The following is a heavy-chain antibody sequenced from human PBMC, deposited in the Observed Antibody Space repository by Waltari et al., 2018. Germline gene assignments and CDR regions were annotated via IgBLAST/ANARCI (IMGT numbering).Heavy chain of an antibody. V-gene: IGHV3-23*01. Sequence: EVQLLESGGGLVEPGGALRLSCAASGFSSGDCAMSWVSQAPGKGLEWVSGISGSNTYTYYADSVKGRFTFSRDNSKNTLYLQMHNLRAEDTAMYYCAKVLAAAYGWGSDDAFDVWGQGTMVNVSS. CDR2: ISGSNTYT. J-gene: IGHJ3*01. CDR1: GFSSGDCA. CDR3: AKVLAAAYGWGSDDAFDV. D-gene: IGHD3-10*01.